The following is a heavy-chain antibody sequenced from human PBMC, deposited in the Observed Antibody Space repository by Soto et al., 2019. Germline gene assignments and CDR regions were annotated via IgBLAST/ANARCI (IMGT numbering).Heavy chain of an antibody. CDR3: AKAPVPAKGYNYNY. V-gene: IGHV3-23*01. J-gene: IGHJ4*02. Sequence: HPGGSLRLSCAASGFTFSSYAMSWVRQAPGKGLEWVSAISGSGGSTYYADSVKGRFTISRDNSKNTLYLQMNSLRAEDTAVYYCAKAPVPAKGYNYNYWGQGTLVTVSS. CDR1: GFTFSSYA. D-gene: IGHD5-12*01. CDR2: ISGSGGST.